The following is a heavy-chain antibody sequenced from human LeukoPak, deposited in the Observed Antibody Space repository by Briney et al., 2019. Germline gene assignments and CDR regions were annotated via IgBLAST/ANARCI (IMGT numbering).Heavy chain of an antibody. CDR2: IYYSGST. CDR1: GFTFSDYY. D-gene: IGHD4-11*01. V-gene: IGHV4-30-4*08. Sequence: LRLSCAASGFTFSDYYMSWIRQPPGKGLEWIGYIYYSGSTYYNPSLKSRVTISVDTSKNQFSLKLSSVTAADTAVYYCARETTGYWFDPWGQGTLVTVSS. CDR3: ARETTGYWFDP. J-gene: IGHJ5*02.